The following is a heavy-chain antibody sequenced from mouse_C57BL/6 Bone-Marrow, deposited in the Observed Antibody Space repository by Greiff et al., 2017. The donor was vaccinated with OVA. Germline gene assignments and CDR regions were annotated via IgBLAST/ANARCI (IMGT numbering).Heavy chain of an antibody. Sequence: QVQLQQSGAELARPGASVKMSCKASGYTFTSYTMHWVKQRPGQGLEWIGYINPSSGYTKSNQKFKDKATLTADKSSRTAYMQQSSLTSEDSAVYYCARPWFAYWGQGTLVTVSA. CDR2: INPSSGYT. V-gene: IGHV1-4*01. CDR3: ARPWFAY. J-gene: IGHJ3*01. CDR1: GYTFTSYT.